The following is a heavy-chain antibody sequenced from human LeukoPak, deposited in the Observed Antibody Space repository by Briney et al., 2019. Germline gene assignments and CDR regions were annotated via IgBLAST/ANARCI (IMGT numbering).Heavy chain of an antibody. J-gene: IGHJ4*02. CDR1: GGSFSGYY. CDR3: ARGLVSRSDY. CDR2: INHSGST. Sequence: SETLSLTCAVHGGSFSGYYWSWIRQPPGKGLEWIGEINHSGSTNYNPSLKSRVTISVDTSKNQFSLTLSSVTAADTAVYYCARGLVSRSDYWGQGTLVTVSS. D-gene: IGHD1-14*01. V-gene: IGHV4-34*01.